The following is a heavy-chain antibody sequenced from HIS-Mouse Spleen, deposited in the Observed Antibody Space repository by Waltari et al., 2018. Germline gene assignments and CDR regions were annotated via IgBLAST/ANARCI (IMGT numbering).Heavy chain of an antibody. Sequence: QVQLQESGPGLVKPSQTLSLTCTVSGCSISSGGYYWSWIRQHPGKGLEWSGDIYYSVSTYYNPSLKSRVTISVDTSKNQFSLKLSSVTAADTAVYYCARVSIAAQVANWFDPWGQGTLVTVSS. V-gene: IGHV4-31*03. CDR2: IYYSVST. J-gene: IGHJ5*02. CDR3: ARVSIAAQVANWFDP. CDR1: GCSISSGGYY. D-gene: IGHD6-6*01.